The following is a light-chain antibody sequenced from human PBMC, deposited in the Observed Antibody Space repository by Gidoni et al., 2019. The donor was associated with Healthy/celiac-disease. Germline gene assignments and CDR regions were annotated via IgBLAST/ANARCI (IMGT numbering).Light chain of an antibody. V-gene: IGLV2-14*01. J-gene: IGLJ2*01. CDR1: SSDVGGYNY. CDR3: SSYTSSSTLEV. Sequence: SALTQPASVSGSPGQSLTISCTGTSSDVGGYNYVSWYQQPPGKAPKLMIYEVSNRPSGVSNRFSGSKSGNTASLTISGLQAEDEADYYCSSYTSSSTLEVFGGGTKLTVL. CDR2: EVS.